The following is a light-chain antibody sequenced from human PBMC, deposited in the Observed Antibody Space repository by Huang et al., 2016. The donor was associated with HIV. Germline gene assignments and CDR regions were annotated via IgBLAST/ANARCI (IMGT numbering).Light chain of an antibody. Sequence: GDRVTITCRASQDISNSLAWYQQKQGKAPKLLLYAASRLESGVPSRFSGSGSGTDYTLTISSLQPDDFATYYCQHYSSTPWTFGHGTKVEVK. CDR3: QHYSSTPWT. J-gene: IGKJ1*01. CDR2: AAS. CDR1: QDISNS. V-gene: IGKV1-NL1*01.